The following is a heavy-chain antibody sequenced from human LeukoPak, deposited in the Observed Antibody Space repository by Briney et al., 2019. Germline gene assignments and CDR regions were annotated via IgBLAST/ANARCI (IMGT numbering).Heavy chain of an antibody. CDR2: ISGSGGST. CDR3: ARDVGSGWDMFDY. CDR1: GFTFSSYA. J-gene: IGHJ4*02. V-gene: IGHV3-23*01. D-gene: IGHD6-19*01. Sequence: GGSLRLSCAASGFTFSSYAMSWVCQAPGKGLEWVSAISGSGGSTYYADSVKGRFTISRDNSKNTLYLQMNSLRAQDTTVYYYARDVGSGWDMFDYSGQGSLFTLSS.